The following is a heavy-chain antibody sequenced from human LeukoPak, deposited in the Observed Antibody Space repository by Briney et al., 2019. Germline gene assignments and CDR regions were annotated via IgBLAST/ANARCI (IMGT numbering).Heavy chain of an antibody. J-gene: IGHJ4*02. CDR2: INSDGSST. CDR1: GFTFSSYW. CDR3: ARDRNDFWSGHYFDY. Sequence: GGSLRLSCAASGFTFSSYWMHWVRQAPGKGLVWVSRINSDGSSTSYADSVKGRFTISRDNAKNSLYLQMNSLRAEDTAVYYCARDRNDFWSGHYFDYWAREPWSPSPQ. D-gene: IGHD3-3*01. V-gene: IGHV3-74*01.